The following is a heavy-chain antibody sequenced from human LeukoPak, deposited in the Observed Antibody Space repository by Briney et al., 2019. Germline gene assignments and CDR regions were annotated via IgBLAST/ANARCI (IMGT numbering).Heavy chain of an antibody. CDR2: IYYSGST. CDR3: ARDLYGDLYFDY. D-gene: IGHD4-17*01. V-gene: IGHV4-59*01. J-gene: IGHJ4*02. Sequence: SETLSLTCTVSGGSISSYYWSWIRQPPGKGLEWIGYIYYSGSTNYNPSLKSRVTISVDTSKNQFSLKLSSVTAADTAVYYCARDLYGDLYFDYCGQGTLVTVSS. CDR1: GGSISSYY.